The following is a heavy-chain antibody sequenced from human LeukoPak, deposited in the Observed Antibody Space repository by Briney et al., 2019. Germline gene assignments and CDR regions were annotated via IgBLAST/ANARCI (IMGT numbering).Heavy chain of an antibody. V-gene: IGHV1-2*02. CDR2: INPNSSGT. CDR1: GYTFTGYY. Sequence: GASVKVSCKASGYTFTGYYMHWVRQAPGQGLEWMGWINPNSSGTNYAQKFQGRVTMTRDTSISTAYMELSRLRSDDTAVYYCARDVRGSYYYYYYMDVWGKGTTVTVSS. D-gene: IGHD1-26*01. CDR3: ARDVRGSYYYYYYMDV. J-gene: IGHJ6*03.